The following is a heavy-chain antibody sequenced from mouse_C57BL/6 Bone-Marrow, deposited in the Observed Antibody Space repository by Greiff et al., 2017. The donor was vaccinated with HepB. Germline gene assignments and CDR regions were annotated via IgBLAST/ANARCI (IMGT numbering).Heavy chain of an antibody. D-gene: IGHD2-2*01. CDR1: GYTFTSYW. CDR3: ARGLPVAY. J-gene: IGHJ3*01. Sequence: QVQLQQPGAELVKPGASVKLSCKASGYTFTSYWMQWVKQRPGQGLEWIGEIDPSDSYTNYNQKFKGKATLTVDTSSSTAYMQRSSLTSEDSAVYYCARGLPVAYWGQGTLVTVSA. CDR2: IDPSDSYT. V-gene: IGHV1-50*01.